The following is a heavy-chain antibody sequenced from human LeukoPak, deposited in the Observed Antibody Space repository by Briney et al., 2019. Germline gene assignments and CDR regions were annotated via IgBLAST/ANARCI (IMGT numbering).Heavy chain of an antibody. CDR2: IYYSGST. CDR1: GGSISSSSYY. J-gene: IGHJ4*02. Sequence: SETLSLTCTVSGGSISSSSYYWGWIRQPPGKGLEWIGSIYYSGSTYYNPSLKSRVTISVDTSKNQFSLKLSSVTAADTAVYYCARAGPYYDSSGYPLNYFDYWGQGTLVTVSS. CDR3: ARAGPYYDSSGYPLNYFDY. V-gene: IGHV4-39*07. D-gene: IGHD3-22*01.